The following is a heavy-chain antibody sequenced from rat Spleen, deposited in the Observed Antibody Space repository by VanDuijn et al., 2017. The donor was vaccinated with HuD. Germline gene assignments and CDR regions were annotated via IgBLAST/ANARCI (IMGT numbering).Heavy chain of an antibody. J-gene: IGHJ2*01. Sequence: EVQLVESGGGLVQPGRSLKLSCAASGFTFSDYNMAWVRQAPKKGLEWVATISYDGSSTYYRDSVKGRFTISRDNAKSTLYLQMDSLRSEDTATYYCASPMGYWGQGVMVTVSS. V-gene: IGHV5-7*01. CDR2: ISYDGSST. CDR3: ASPMGY. D-gene: IGHD1-7*01. CDR1: GFTFSDYN.